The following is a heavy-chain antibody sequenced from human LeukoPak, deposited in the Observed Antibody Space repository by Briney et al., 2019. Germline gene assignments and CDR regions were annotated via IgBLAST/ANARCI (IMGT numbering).Heavy chain of an antibody. J-gene: IGHJ4*02. CDR3: ARDLGPRVFDY. CDR2: IYYSGCT. D-gene: IGHD6-13*01. CDR1: GGSISSYY. V-gene: IGHV4-59*01. Sequence: SETLSLTCTVSGGSISSYYWSWIRQPPGKGLEWIGYIYYSGCTSYNPSLKSRVTISVDTSKSQFSLKLSSVTAADTAVYYCARDLGPRVFDYWGQGTLVTVSS.